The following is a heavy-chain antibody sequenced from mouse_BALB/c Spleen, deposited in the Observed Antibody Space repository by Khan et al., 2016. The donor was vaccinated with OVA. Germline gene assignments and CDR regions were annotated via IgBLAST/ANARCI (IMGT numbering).Heavy chain of an antibody. J-gene: IGHJ1*01. Sequence: QVQLQQSGPAMVAPSQSLSITCTVSGFSLTSYGVHWVRQPPGKGLEWLGVIWAGGTKNYNSALMSRLSISKDNSKSQVFLKMNSLQTDDTAMYYCARYYGNYGWYFDVWGAGTTVTVSS. CDR3: ARYYGNYGWYFDV. CDR1: GFSLTSYG. V-gene: IGHV2-9*02. D-gene: IGHD2-1*01. CDR2: IWAGGTK.